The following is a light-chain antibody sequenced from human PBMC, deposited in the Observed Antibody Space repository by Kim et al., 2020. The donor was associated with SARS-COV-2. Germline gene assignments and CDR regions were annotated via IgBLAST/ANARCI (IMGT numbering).Light chain of an antibody. CDR1: QTISSNY. CDR2: DAS. J-gene: IGKJ1*01. CDR3: QQYGNSPRT. Sequence: SPGERATLSCRASQTISSNYVAWYQQKPGQPPRLLIYDASSRATGIPDRISGSGSGTDFTLTINSLEPEDFAVYYCQQYGNSPRTFGQGTKVDIK. V-gene: IGKV3-20*01.